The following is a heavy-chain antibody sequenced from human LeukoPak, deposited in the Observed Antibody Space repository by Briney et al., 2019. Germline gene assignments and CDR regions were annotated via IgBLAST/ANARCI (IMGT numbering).Heavy chain of an antibody. CDR3: ARLRNYDSSGYYFEIDY. D-gene: IGHD3-22*01. Sequence: GESLRLSCAASEFTFNNYGMSWVRQAPGKGLEWVSGINWNAVRVGYADSVKGRFTISRDNAKNSLYLQMNSLRAEDTAFYYCARLRNYDSSGYYFEIDYWGQGTLVTVSS. CDR2: INWNAVRV. J-gene: IGHJ4*02. CDR1: EFTFNNYG. V-gene: IGHV3-20*04.